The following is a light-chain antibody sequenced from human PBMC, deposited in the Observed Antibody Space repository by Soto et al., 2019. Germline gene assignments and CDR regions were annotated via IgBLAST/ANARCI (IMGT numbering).Light chain of an antibody. J-gene: IGKJ5*01. Sequence: EIVLTHSPGTLSLSPWERATLSCRASQGVSSSYLAWYQQKPGQAPRLLIYGASSRATGIPDRFSGSGSGTDFTLTISRLEPEDFAVYYCQQYGSSPITLGQGTRLEIK. CDR3: QQYGSSPIT. CDR2: GAS. V-gene: IGKV3-20*01. CDR1: QGVSSSY.